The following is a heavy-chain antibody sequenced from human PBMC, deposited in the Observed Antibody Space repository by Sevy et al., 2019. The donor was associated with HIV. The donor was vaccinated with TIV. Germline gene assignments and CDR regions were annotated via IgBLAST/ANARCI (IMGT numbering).Heavy chain of an antibody. J-gene: IGHJ6*02. CDR3: ARSSVDIAVTKFYYCGMDV. V-gene: IGHV6-1*01. Sequence: SQTLSLTCAISGDSVSSNSAAWNWIRQSPSRGLEWLGRTYYRSKWYNDYAVSVKSRITINTDTSKNQFTLQLNSVTPEDTAVYYCARSSVDIAVTKFYYCGMDVWGQGTTVTVSS. CDR1: GDSVSSNSAA. CDR2: TYYRSKWYN. D-gene: IGHD5-12*01.